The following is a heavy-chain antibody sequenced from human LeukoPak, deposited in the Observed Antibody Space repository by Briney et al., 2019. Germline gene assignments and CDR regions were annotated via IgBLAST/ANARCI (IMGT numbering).Heavy chain of an antibody. J-gene: IGHJ4*02. V-gene: IGHV3-23*01. CDR2: ISGSGGST. D-gene: IGHD3-22*01. CDR1: GFTFSSYA. CDR3: AKGGGTSVYSSLDY. Sequence: GGSLRLSCAASGFTFSSYALGWVRQAPGKGLEWVSTISGSGGSTYYADSVKGRFTISRDNSKNTLYLQMNSLRAEDTAVYYCAKGGGTSVYSSLDYWGQGTLVTVSS.